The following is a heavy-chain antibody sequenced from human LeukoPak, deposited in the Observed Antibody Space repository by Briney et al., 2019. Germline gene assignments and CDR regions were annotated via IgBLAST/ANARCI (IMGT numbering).Heavy chain of an antibody. CDR1: GYTFTGYY. J-gene: IGHJ4*02. CDR2: VNPNSGGT. Sequence: ASVRVSCKASGYTFTGYYIHWVRQAPGQGLEWMGWVNPNSGGTNYAQKFQGRITMTRDTSISTAYMELSRLRSDDTAVYYCARVSRLSSSTSCYGYWGQGTLVTVSS. V-gene: IGHV1-2*02. D-gene: IGHD2-2*01. CDR3: ARVSRLSSSTSCYGY.